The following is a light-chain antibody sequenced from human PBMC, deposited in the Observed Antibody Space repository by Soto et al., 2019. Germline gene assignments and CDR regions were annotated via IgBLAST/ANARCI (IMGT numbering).Light chain of an antibody. Sequence: DIQMTQSPSTLSASVGDRVTITCRASQSISSWLAWYQQKPGKAPKLMIYKASSLESGVPSRFSGSGSGTDFTLTISSLQPDDFATYYCQQDNSNSVTFCQGTKVEIK. V-gene: IGKV1-5*03. J-gene: IGKJ1*01. CDR1: QSISSW. CDR3: QQDNSNSVT. CDR2: KAS.